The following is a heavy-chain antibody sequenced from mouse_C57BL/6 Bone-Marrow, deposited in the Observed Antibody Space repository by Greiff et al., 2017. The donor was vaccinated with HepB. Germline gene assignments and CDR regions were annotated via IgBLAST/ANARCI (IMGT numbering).Heavy chain of an antibody. V-gene: IGHV1-54*01. J-gene: IGHJ3*01. D-gene: IGHD1-1*02. Sequence: QVQLKQSGAELVRPGTSVKVSCKASGYAFTNYLIEWVKQRPGQGLEWIGVINPGSGGTNYKEKFKGKATLTADKSSSTAYMQLSSLTSEDSAVYFCARRRRVATFAYWGQGTLVTVSA. CDR3: ARRRRVATFAY. CDR1: GYAFTNYL. CDR2: INPGSGGT.